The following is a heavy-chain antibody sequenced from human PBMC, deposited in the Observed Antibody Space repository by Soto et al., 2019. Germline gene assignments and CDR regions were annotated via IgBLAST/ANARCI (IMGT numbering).Heavy chain of an antibody. CDR1: GFTYSDYF. Sequence: QVQLVESGGGLVKPGGALRLSCAASGFTYSDYFMSWIRQVPGKGLEWLSYISGSGGTMYYADSVKGRFTISRDNAKNSLYLEMSSLRAEDTAVYYCARRSTLVTHFDSSGQGSLVAVSS. V-gene: IGHV3-11*01. J-gene: IGHJ4*02. D-gene: IGHD3-10*01. CDR3: ARRSTLVTHFDS. CDR2: ISGSGGTM.